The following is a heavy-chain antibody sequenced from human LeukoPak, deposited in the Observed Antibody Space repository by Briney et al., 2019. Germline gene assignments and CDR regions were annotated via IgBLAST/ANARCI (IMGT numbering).Heavy chain of an antibody. CDR2: ISNSGST. Sequence: PSETLSLTCTVSGGSISSHYWTWIRQSPVKGLEWIGDISNSGSTSYNPSLKSRVTISVDTSKNQFSLKLTSVTAADTAVYYCTKGGRRDILTYWGQGILVTVSP. J-gene: IGHJ4*02. CDR1: GGSISSHY. CDR3: TKGGRRDILTY. D-gene: IGHD3-9*01. V-gene: IGHV4-59*11.